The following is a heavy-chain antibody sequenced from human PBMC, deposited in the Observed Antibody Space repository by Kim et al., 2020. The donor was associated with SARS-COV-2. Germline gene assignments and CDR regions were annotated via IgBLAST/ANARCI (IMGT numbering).Heavy chain of an antibody. V-gene: IGHV4-34*01. CDR2: INHSGST. CDR1: GGSFSGYY. J-gene: IGHJ6*02. Sequence: SETLSLTCAVYGGSFSGYYWSWIRQPPGKGLEWIGEINHSGSTNYNPSLKSRVTISVDTSKNQFSLKLSSVTAADTAVYYCARGPRRIAAAGKTYYYYGMDVWGQGTTVTVSS. CDR3: ARGPRRIAAAGKTYYYYGMDV. D-gene: IGHD6-13*01.